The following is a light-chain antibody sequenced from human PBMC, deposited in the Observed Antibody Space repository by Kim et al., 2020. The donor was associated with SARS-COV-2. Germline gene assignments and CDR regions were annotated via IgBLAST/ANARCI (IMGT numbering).Light chain of an antibody. Sequence: PGESATLSGRASQSVFSTLAWYQQKPGQAPRLLIYGASTRATGIPARFSGSGSGTEFTLTISGLQSEDFAVYYCQQYNDWPPVTFGGGTKLEI. CDR2: GAS. V-gene: IGKV3-15*01. CDR1: QSVFST. CDR3: QQYNDWPPVT. J-gene: IGKJ4*01.